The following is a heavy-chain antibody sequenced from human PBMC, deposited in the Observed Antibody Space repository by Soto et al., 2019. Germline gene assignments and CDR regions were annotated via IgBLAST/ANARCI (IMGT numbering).Heavy chain of an antibody. J-gene: IGHJ4*02. Sequence: EVQFLESGGGLVQPGGSLRLSCAASGITFSQYAMSWVRLAPGKGLEWVSVAGPSGSSTFYADSVRGRFTISRDNSKNTLYLQMNSLRAADTALYFCARSYYYDSTGYYRTFDYWGQGTLVTVSS. V-gene: IGHV3-23*01. CDR3: ARSYYYDSTGYYRTFDY. CDR1: GITFSQYA. CDR2: AGPSGSST. D-gene: IGHD3-22*01.